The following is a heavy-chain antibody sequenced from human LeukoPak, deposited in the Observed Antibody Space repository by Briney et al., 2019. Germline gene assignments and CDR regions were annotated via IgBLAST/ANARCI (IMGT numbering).Heavy chain of an antibody. CDR1: GCTFTSYD. D-gene: IGHD5-18*01. CDR3: ARPDERGYSYGLAL. CDR2: MNPNSGNT. Sequence: ASVKVSCKASGCTFTSYDINWVRQATGQGLEWMGWMNPNSGNTGYAQKFQGRVTITRNTSISTAYMELSSLRSEDTAVYYCARPDERGYSYGLALWGQGTLVTVSS. V-gene: IGHV1-8*03. J-gene: IGHJ4*02.